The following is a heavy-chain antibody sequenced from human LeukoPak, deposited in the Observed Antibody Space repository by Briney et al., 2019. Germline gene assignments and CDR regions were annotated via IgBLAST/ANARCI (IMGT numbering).Heavy chain of an antibody. D-gene: IGHD3-22*01. Sequence: GGSLRLSCAAYGFTLNSHAMSWVRQIPGKGLEWVSSVTADGTNTHFADSVKGRFTISRDNSKDTLYLHMNSLRVDDTAVYFCAYYDSSGYYYGRLRYWGQGTPVTVSS. J-gene: IGHJ4*02. CDR1: GFTLNSHA. CDR2: VTADGTNT. CDR3: AYYDSSGYYYGRLRY. V-gene: IGHV3-23*01.